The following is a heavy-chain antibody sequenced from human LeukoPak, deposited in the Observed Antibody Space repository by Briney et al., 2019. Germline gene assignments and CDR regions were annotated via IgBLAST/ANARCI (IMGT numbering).Heavy chain of an antibody. CDR1: GGSISSYC. D-gene: IGHD2-15*01. CDR2: IYTSGST. V-gene: IGHV4-4*07. CDR3: ARSVAKKDTLGPGSAFDI. Sequence: SETLSLTCAVSGGSISSYCWSWIRQPAGKGLEWIGRIYTSGSTNYTPSLKSRVTMSVVTSKNQFSLKLSSVTAADTAVYYCARSVAKKDTLGPGSAFDIWGQGIMVTVSS. J-gene: IGHJ3*02.